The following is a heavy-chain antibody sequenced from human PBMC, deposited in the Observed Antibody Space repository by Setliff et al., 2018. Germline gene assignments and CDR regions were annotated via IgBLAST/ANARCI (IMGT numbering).Heavy chain of an antibody. J-gene: IGHJ4*02. CDR3: ARLVRYCSTTTCQRASGDEY. D-gene: IGHD2-8*01. V-gene: IGHV1-18*01. CDR1: GFTFTDSI. CDR2: LSPYNGNT. Sequence: ASVKVSCKASGFTFTDSIVNWVRQAPGQGLEWVGWLSPYNGNTYSAQKFQGRVTLTTDTSTTTAYVELRGLTSGDTAIYYCARLVRYCSTTTCQRASGDEYLGQGTLVTVSS.